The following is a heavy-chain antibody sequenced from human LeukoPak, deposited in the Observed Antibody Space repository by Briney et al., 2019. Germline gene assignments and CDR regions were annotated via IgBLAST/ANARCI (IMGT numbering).Heavy chain of an antibody. CDR3: TRGRHGEGLDS. J-gene: IGHJ4*02. CDR2: IYANGEI. D-gene: IGHD1-1*01. CDR1: GDSHTKNY. Sequence: SEALSVTCTVSGDSHTKNYWGWMRQPGGKGVEWRGRIYANGEINYNPSLNYRATLSLDTSKNQFSLKVWSVTAPDTAVYYCTRGRHGEGLDSWGPGTLVTVSS. V-gene: IGHV4-4*07.